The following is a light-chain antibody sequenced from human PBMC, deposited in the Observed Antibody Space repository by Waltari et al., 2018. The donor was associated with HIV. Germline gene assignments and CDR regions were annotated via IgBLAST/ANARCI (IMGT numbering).Light chain of an antibody. CDR3: QQYLRTPWT. CDR1: LSVLSSSSYRDY. CDR2: WAS. V-gene: IGKV4-1*01. Sequence: IVMSPSPDSLAVPLGERSTITCKSTLSVLSSSSYRDYLSWYQQKPGQPTKLLIYWASTRESGVPDRFSGSGSGTDFTLTISNLQAEDVAVYYCQQYLRTPWTFGQGTRVEIK. J-gene: IGKJ1*01.